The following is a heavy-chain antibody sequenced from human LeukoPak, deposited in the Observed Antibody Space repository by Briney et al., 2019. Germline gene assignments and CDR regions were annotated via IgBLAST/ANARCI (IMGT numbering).Heavy chain of an antibody. CDR1: GYTFTDYY. D-gene: IGHD3-22*01. CDR3: ARAGVWDYNDSSGYHNGAFDI. Sequence: ASVKVSCKASGYTFTDYYKHWVRQAPGQGLEWMGWINPDSGGTNYAQRFQGRVTMTRDTSISTAYMELSRLRSDDTAFYYCARAGVWDYNDSSGYHNGAFDIWGQGTMVTVSS. V-gene: IGHV1-2*02. CDR2: INPDSGGT. J-gene: IGHJ3*02.